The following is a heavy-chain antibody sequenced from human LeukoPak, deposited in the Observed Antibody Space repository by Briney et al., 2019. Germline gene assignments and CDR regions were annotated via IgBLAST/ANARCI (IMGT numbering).Heavy chain of an antibody. D-gene: IGHD3-10*01. CDR3: ARDADLLWFKGSMDV. J-gene: IGHJ6*02. Sequence: HGGSLRLSCAASGFTFSSYGMHWVRQAPGKGLEWVAVIWYDGSNKYYADSVKGRFTISKDNSKNTLYLQMNSLRAEDTAVYFCARDADLLWFKGSMDVWGQGTTVTVSS. CDR1: GFTFSSYG. V-gene: IGHV3-33*01. CDR2: IWYDGSNK.